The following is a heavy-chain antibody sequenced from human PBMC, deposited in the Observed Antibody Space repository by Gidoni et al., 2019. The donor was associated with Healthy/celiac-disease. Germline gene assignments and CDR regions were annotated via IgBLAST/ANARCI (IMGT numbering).Heavy chain of an antibody. J-gene: IGHJ6*02. D-gene: IGHD6-19*01. V-gene: IGHV4-59*01. CDR2: IYYSGST. Sequence: QVQLQESGPGLVKPSETLSLTCTVSGGSISSYYWSWIRQPPGKGLEWIGYIYYSGSTNYNPSLKSRVTISVDTSKNQFSLKLSSVTAADTAVYYCARESMGGYSSGWYTSYGMDVWGQGTTVTVSS. CDR1: GGSISSYY. CDR3: ARESMGGYSSGWYTSYGMDV.